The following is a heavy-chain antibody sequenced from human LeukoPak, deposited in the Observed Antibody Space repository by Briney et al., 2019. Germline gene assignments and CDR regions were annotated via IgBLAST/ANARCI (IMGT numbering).Heavy chain of an antibody. D-gene: IGHD5-24*01. V-gene: IGHV1-8*01. CDR3: AKMAMTGNYYYGMDV. J-gene: IGHJ6*02. Sequence: ASVKVSCKASGNTFTSYDINWVRQATGQGLEWMGWTNPKSGSTGYAQRFQGRVSMTSNTSISTAYMELSSLSSDDTAVYYCAKMAMTGNYYYGMDVWGQGTTVTVSS. CDR1: GNTFTSYD. CDR2: TNPKSGST.